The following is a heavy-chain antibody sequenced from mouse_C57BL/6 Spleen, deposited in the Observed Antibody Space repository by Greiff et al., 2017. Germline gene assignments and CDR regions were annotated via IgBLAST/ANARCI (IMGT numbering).Heavy chain of an antibody. CDR3: AKGGDYDYYFDY. J-gene: IGHJ2*01. CDR2: IYPGRGNT. D-gene: IGHD2-4*01. Sequence: VQLVESGPELVKPGASVKISCKASGYSFTSYYINWVKQRPGQGLEWIGGIYPGRGNTKYNEKFKGKATLTADTSSSTAYMQLSSLTSEDSAVDYCAKGGDYDYYFDYWGQGTTLTVSS. V-gene: IGHV1-66*01. CDR1: GYSFTSYY.